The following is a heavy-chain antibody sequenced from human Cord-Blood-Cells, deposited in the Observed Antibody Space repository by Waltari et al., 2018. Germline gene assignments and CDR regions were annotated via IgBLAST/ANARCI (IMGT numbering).Heavy chain of an antibody. CDR3: ANIQLELLDY. CDR2: ISGRGGST. D-gene: IGHD1-1*01. Sequence: EVQLLESGGGLVQPGGSLRLSCAASGFTFSSYAMSWVRQAPGKGLEWVSAISGRGGSTYYADSVKGRFTISRDNSKNTLYLQMSSLRAEDTAVYYCANIQLELLDYWGQGTLVTVSS. CDR1: GFTFSSYA. J-gene: IGHJ4*02. V-gene: IGHV3-23*01.